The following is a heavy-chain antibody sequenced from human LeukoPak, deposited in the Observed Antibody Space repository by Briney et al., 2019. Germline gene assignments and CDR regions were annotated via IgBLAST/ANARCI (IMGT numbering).Heavy chain of an antibody. CDR3: ARDGAYYDSSGAAPFDY. CDR1: GGSISSYY. CDR2: IYTSGST. Sequence: SETLSLTCTVSGGSISSYYWSWIRQPAGKGLEWIGRIYTSGSTNYNPSLKSRVTMSVDTSKNQFSLKLSSETAADTAVYYCARDGAYYDSSGAAPFDYWGQGTLVTVSS. V-gene: IGHV4-4*07. D-gene: IGHD3-22*01. J-gene: IGHJ4*02.